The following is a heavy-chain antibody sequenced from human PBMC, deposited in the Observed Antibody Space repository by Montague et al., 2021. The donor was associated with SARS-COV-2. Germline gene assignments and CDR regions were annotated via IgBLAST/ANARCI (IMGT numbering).Heavy chain of an antibody. CDR3: ARGPYRSFDI. V-gene: IGHV4-31*03. CDR1: GGSMSSVGYY. D-gene: IGHD3-16*02. J-gene: IGHJ4*02. Sequence: TLSLTCSVSGGSMSSVGYYWSWLRQHPGKGLEWIGYIYYKGNTFYNPSLKSRISISLDTSKSQFSLNLTSVTAADTAVYYCARGPYRSFDIWGQGALVTVSS. CDR2: IYYKGNT.